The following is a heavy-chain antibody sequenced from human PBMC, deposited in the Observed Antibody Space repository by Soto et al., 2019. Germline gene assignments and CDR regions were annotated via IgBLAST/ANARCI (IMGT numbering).Heavy chain of an antibody. CDR1: GLTFSNYA. CDR3: AKNQERELPRVIDF. Sequence: GGSLRLSCATSGLTFSNYAMSWVRQAPGGGLEWVTSMSGSSSTTYYADSVKGRFTISRDRSKNTLYLQMSSLRAEDTALYYCAKNQERELPRVIDFWGQGTLVTVSS. D-gene: IGHD1-7*01. CDR2: MSGSSSTT. J-gene: IGHJ4*02. V-gene: IGHV3-23*01.